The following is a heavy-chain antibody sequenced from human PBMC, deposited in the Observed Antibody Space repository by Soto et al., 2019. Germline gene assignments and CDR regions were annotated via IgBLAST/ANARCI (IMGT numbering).Heavy chain of an antibody. CDR2: ISSTTNTI. CDR1: GFTFISYS. Sequence: PGGSLRLSCAASGFTFISYSMNWVRQAPGKGPEWISYISSTTNTIYYADSVKGRFTISRDNAQNSLFLQMNSLRDEDTAVYHCARSGYSSDYRYYYYGMDVWGQGTTVTVSS. CDR3: ARSGYSSDYRYYYYGMDV. V-gene: IGHV3-48*02. D-gene: IGHD5-18*01. J-gene: IGHJ6*02.